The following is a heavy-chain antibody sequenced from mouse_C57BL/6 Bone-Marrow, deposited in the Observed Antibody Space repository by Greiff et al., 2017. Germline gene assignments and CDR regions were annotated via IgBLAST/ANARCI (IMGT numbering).Heavy chain of an antibody. CDR3: ARGLLPHAMDY. CDR2: ISDGGSYT. V-gene: IGHV5-4*03. Sequence: EVMLVESGGGLVKPGGSLKLSCAASGFTFSSYAMSWVRQTPEKRLEWVATISDGGSYTYYPDNVKGRFTISRDNAKNNLYLQMSHLKSEDTAMYYCARGLLPHAMDYWGQGTSVTVSS. CDR1: GFTFSSYA. J-gene: IGHJ4*01. D-gene: IGHD2-3*01.